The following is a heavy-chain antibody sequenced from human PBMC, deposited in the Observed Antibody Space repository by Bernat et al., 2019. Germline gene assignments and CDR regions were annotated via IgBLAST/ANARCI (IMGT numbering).Heavy chain of an antibody. CDR2: ISYDGSNK. V-gene: IGHV3-30*01. CDR1: GFTFSSYA. D-gene: IGHD6-19*01. CDR3: AREAYSSGWYDDY. J-gene: IGHJ4*02. Sequence: QVQLVESGGGVVQPGRSLRLSCADSGFTFSSYAMHWVRQAPGKGLEWVAVISYDGSNKYYADSVKGRFTISRDNSKNTLYLQMNSLRAEDTAVYYCAREAYSSGWYDDYWGQGTLVTVSS.